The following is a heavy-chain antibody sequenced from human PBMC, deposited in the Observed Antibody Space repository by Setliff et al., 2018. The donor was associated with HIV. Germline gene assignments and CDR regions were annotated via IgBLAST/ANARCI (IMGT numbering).Heavy chain of an antibody. CDR1: GGSIRSHY. CDR2: IYYSGST. CDR3: TRGIGGIGYYPDY. D-gene: IGHD3-22*01. J-gene: IGHJ4*02. V-gene: IGHV4-59*11. Sequence: SETLSLTCTVSGGSIRSHYWSWIRQPPGKRLEWIGYIYYSGSTNYNPSLKSRVTISVDTAKNQFSLKLSSVTAADTAMYYCTRGIGGIGYYPDYWGQGTLVTVSS.